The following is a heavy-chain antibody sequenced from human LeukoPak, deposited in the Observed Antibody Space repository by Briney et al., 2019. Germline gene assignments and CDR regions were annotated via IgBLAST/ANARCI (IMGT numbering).Heavy chain of an antibody. CDR1: GGSFSSYY. CDR2: IDHSGST. Sequence: SETLSLTCTVSGGSFSSYYWTWIWQPPGQGLEWIGYIDHSGSTNYNPSLTSRVSISSYTSKNQFSLELSSVTAADTAVYYCARLKATVSIHAYFDSWGQGTLVTVSS. CDR3: ARLKATVSIHAYFDS. V-gene: IGHV4-59*01. J-gene: IGHJ4*02. D-gene: IGHD4-17*01.